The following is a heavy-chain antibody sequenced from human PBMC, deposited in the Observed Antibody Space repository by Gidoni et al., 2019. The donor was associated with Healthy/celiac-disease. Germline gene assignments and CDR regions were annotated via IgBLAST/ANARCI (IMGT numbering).Heavy chain of an antibody. CDR3: AREAPYYYDSSGYTPSSGIEY. Sequence: EVQLVESGGGLVKPGGSLRLSCAASGFTFSSYSMNWVRQAPGKGLEWVSSISSSSSYIYYADSVKGRFTISRDNAKNSLYLQMNSLRVEDTAVYYCAREAPYYYDSSGYTPSSGIEYWGQGTLVTVSS. CDR1: GFTFSSYS. CDR2: ISSSSSYI. D-gene: IGHD3-22*01. J-gene: IGHJ4*02. V-gene: IGHV3-21*01.